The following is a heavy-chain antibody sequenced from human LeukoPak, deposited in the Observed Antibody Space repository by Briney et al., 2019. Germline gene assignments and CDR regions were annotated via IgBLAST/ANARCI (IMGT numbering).Heavy chain of an antibody. CDR3: VKDRGSSGWFDS. J-gene: IGHJ5*02. V-gene: IGHV3-64D*09. D-gene: IGHD3-22*01. CDR1: GFTFSSYA. CDR2: ISSTGDST. Sequence: GGSLRLSCSASGFTFSSYAMHWVRQTPGKGLEHVSTISSTGDSTHYADSMKGRFTISRDNSKDTLFLQMSSLRAEDTAVYYCVKDRGSSGWFDSWGQGTLVTVSS.